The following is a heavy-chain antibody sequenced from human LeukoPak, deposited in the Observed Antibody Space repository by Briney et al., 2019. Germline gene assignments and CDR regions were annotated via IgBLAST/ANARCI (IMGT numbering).Heavy chain of an antibody. CDR3: VRGNDYSVFDI. J-gene: IGHJ3*02. Sequence: GGSLRLSCAGAGFTFSSYSMNWVRQAPGKGLLWVSRINSDGSITNYADSVKGRFTISRDNVKNTLYLQMNSLRAEDTAVYYCVRGNDYSVFDIWGQGTMLTVSS. CDR1: GFTFSSYS. V-gene: IGHV3-74*01. D-gene: IGHD4-11*01. CDR2: INSDGSIT.